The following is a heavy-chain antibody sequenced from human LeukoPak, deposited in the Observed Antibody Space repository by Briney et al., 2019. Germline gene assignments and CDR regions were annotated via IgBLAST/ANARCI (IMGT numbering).Heavy chain of an antibody. CDR2: IHHTGST. J-gene: IGHJ5*02. CDR3: ARTPTYCGGDCYYFDP. V-gene: IGHV4-30-2*01. D-gene: IGHD2-21*02. Sequence: MSSETLSLTCAVSGGSISSSGYSWSWIRQPPGKGLEWIGYIHHTGSTYYNPSLKSRVTISVDRSKNQFSLKLSSVTAADTAMYFCARTPTYCGGDCYYFDPWGQGTLVTVSS. CDR1: GGSISSSGYS.